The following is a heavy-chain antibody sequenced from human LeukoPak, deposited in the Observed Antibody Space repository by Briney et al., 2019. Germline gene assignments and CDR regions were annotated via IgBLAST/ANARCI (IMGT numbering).Heavy chain of an antibody. J-gene: IGHJ4*02. CDR2: INQDGSEE. Sequence: GGSLRLSCAASGFTFSNYWMTWVRQAPGKGLEWVAHINQDGSEEHYMDSVKARFTISRDNAKNSLSLQMNSLRAEDTAVYYCTRESQVFYWGQGALVTVSS. CDR1: GFTFSNYW. CDR3: TRESQVFY. V-gene: IGHV3-7*01.